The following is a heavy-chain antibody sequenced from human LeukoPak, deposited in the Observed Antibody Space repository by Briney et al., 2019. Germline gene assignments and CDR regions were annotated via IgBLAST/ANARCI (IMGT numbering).Heavy chain of an antibody. CDR1: GGSISSSSYY. D-gene: IGHD3-16*01. CDR3: ARLMITLGGGPHFDY. J-gene: IGHJ4*02. Sequence: SETLSLTCTVSGGSISSSSYYWGWIRQPPGKGLEWIGSIYYSGSTYYNPSLKSRVTISVDTSKNQFSLKLSSVTAADTAVYYCARLMITLGGGPHFDYWGQGTLVPVSS. CDR2: IYYSGST. V-gene: IGHV4-39*01.